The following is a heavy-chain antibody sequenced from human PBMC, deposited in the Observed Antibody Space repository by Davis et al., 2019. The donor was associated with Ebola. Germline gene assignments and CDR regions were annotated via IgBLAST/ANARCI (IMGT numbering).Heavy chain of an antibody. Sequence: PGGSLRLSCAAPGFTFSSYGMHWVRQAPGKGLEWVAAIWYDGNNKYYADSVKGRFTISRDISKNTLYLQMNSLRAEDTAVYFCARGGYSSGGHVEYFQHWGQGTLVTVSS. D-gene: IGHD6-19*01. CDR2: IWYDGNNK. J-gene: IGHJ1*01. CDR1: GFTFSSYG. CDR3: ARGGYSSGGHVEYFQH. V-gene: IGHV3-33*01.